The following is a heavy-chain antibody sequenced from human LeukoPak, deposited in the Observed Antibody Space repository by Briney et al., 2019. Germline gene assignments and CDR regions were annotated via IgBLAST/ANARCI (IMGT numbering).Heavy chain of an antibody. CDR3: ATESLGEQFGDLFGDYYGMDV. Sequence: ASVKVSCKASGFTFTSSPLQWVRQARGQRLEWIGWIVVASGDTNYAQKFQKRVTITRDMSTNTAYMELSSLRSEDTAVYYCATESLGEQFGDLFGDYYGMDVWGQGTTVTVSS. D-gene: IGHD3-10*01. CDR1: GFTFTSSP. V-gene: IGHV1-58*01. J-gene: IGHJ6*02. CDR2: IVVASGDT.